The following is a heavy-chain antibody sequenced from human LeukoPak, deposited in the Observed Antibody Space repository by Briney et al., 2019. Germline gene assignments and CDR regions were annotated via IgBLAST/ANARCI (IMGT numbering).Heavy chain of an antibody. CDR1: GGSISSYY. J-gene: IGHJ4*02. V-gene: IGHV4-4*07. D-gene: IGHD3-22*01. CDR3: ARVRYSDSSVLTRKRSYYFDY. Sequence: ASETLSLTCTVSGGSISSYYWSWIRQPAGKGLESIGHISTSGSTNYNPSLKSRVTMSVDTSKNQFSLKLSSVTAADTAVYYCARVRYSDSSVLTRKRSYYFDYWGQGTLVTVSS. CDR2: ISTSGST.